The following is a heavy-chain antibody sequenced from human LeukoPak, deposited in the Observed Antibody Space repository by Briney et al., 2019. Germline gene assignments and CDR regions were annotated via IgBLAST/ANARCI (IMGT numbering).Heavy chain of an antibody. Sequence: GGSLRLSCAASGFTFSSYWMSWVRQAPGKGLEWVATIKQDGSEKYYVDSVKSRFTISRDNAKNSLYLQMNSLRAEDTAVYYCARDMVRGVMRPLDAFDIWGQGTMVTVSS. CDR1: GFTFSSYW. CDR2: IKQDGSEK. CDR3: ARDMVRGVMRPLDAFDI. V-gene: IGHV3-7*01. D-gene: IGHD3-10*01. J-gene: IGHJ3*02.